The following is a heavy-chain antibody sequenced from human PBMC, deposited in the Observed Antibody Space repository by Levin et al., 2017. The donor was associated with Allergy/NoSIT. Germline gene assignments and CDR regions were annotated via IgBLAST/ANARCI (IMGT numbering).Heavy chain of an antibody. CDR3: ARDRAEYCSTTSCYFMGDYYYYYGMDV. V-gene: IGHV3-21*01. CDR1: GFTFSSYS. J-gene: IGHJ6*02. CDR2: ISSSSSYI. D-gene: IGHD2-2*01. Sequence: LSLTCAASGFTFSSYSMNWVRQAPGKGLEWVSSISSSSSYIYYTDSVKGRFTISRDNAKNSLYLQMNSLRAEDTAVYYCARDRAEYCSTTSCYFMGDYYYYYGMDVWGQGTTVTVSS.